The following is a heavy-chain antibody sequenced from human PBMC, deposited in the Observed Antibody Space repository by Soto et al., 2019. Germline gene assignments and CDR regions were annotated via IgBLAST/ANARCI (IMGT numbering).Heavy chain of an antibody. Sequence: SETLSLTCTVSGDSIRSSSHYWAWNRQPPGKGLEWIGGFYYSGSPYYNPSLKSRVTMSVDTSKNQFSLNLNSVTAADTAVYYCARDLWGYCGADCYPLDVWGQGTTVT. D-gene: IGHD2-21*02. CDR1: GDSIRSSSHY. V-gene: IGHV4-39*07. J-gene: IGHJ6*02. CDR3: ARDLWGYCGADCYPLDV. CDR2: FYYSGSP.